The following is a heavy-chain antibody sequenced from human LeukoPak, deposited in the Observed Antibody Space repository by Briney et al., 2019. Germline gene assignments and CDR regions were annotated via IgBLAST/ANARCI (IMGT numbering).Heavy chain of an antibody. V-gene: IGHV4-30-4*01. CDR3: ARGGGESDYFDY. Sequence: SETLSLTCTVSGGSISSGDYYWSWIRQPPGKGLEWIGYIYYSGSTYYNPSLKSRVTISVDTSKNQFSLKLSSVTAADTAVYYCARGGGESDYFDYWAREPWSPSPQ. J-gene: IGHJ4*02. D-gene: IGHD2-21*01. CDR2: IYYSGST. CDR1: GGSISSGDYY.